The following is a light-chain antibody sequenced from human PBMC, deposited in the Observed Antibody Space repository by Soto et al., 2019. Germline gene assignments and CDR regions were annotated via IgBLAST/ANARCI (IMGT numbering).Light chain of an antibody. Sequence: NFMLTQPHSVSESPGKTVTISCTRSSGSIASNYVQWYQQRPGSAPTTVIYEDNHRPSGVPDRFSGSIDSSSNSASLTISGLKTEDEAHYYCQSFDSSNREVFGGGTKVTVL. J-gene: IGLJ2*01. CDR3: QSFDSSNREV. V-gene: IGLV6-57*04. CDR1: SGSIASNY. CDR2: EDN.